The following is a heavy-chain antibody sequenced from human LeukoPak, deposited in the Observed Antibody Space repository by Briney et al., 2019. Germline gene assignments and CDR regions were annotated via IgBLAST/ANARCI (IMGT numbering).Heavy chain of an antibody. CDR3: ARVNSDIVVVVAAPHDAFDI. CDR1: GGSISSYY. J-gene: IGHJ3*02. Sequence: SETLSLTCTVSGGSISSYYWSWIRQPPGKGLEWIGYIYYSGSTNYNPSLKSRVTISVDTSKNQFSLKLSSVTAADTAVYYCARVNSDIVVVVAAPHDAFDIWGQGTMVTVSS. CDR2: IYYSGST. V-gene: IGHV4-59*01. D-gene: IGHD2-15*01.